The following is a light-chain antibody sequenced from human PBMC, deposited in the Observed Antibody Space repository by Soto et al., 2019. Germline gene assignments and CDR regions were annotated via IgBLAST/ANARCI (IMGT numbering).Light chain of an antibody. CDR1: QSVSSNY. J-gene: IGKJ2*01. CDR3: QQFGSTPYA. Sequence: EVVLTQSPGTLSLSPGERATLSCRASQSVSSNYLAWYQQKPGQAPRPLIYVASSRATGIPDRFSRSESGTDFTLPVSRLEPEDFATYYCQQFGSTPYAFGQGTRLPIK. CDR2: VAS. V-gene: IGKV3-20*01.